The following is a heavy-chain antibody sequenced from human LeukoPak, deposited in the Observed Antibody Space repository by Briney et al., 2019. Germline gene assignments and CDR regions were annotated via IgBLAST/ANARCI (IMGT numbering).Heavy chain of an antibody. J-gene: IGHJ4*02. V-gene: IGHV4-59*08. CDR2: IYYSGST. Sequence: PSETLSLTCTVSGGSISSYYWSWIRQPPGKGLEWIGYIYYSGSTNYNPSLKSRVTISVDTSKNQFSLKLSSVTAADTAVYYCARLNYYDSSGELDYWGQGTLVTVSS. CDR1: GGSISSYY. D-gene: IGHD3-22*01. CDR3: ARLNYYDSSGELDY.